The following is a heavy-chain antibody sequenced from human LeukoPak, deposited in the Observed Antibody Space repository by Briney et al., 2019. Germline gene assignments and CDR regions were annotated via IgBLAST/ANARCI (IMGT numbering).Heavy chain of an antibody. CDR1: GFTFSSYW. CDR3: ARLLAIAVADLYYFDY. Sequence: GGSLRLSCAASGFTFSSYWMCWVRQAPGKGLEWVANIKQDGSEKYYVDSVKGQFTISRDNAKNSLYLQMNSLRAEDTAVYYCARLLAIAVADLYYFDYWGQGTLVTVSS. J-gene: IGHJ4*02. D-gene: IGHD6-19*01. CDR2: IKQDGSEK. V-gene: IGHV3-7*03.